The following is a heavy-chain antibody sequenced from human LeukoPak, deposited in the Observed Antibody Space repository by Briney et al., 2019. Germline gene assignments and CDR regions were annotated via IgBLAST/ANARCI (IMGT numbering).Heavy chain of an antibody. Sequence: GGSLRLSCAASGFTFSDYYMSWIRQAPGKGLEWVSAISGSGGSTYYADSVKGRFTISRDNSKNTLYLQMSSLRAEDTAVYYCAKDGVGDYGEPDYWGQGTLVTVSS. CDR1: GFTFSDYY. CDR2: ISGSGGST. CDR3: AKDGVGDYGEPDY. J-gene: IGHJ4*02. V-gene: IGHV3-23*01. D-gene: IGHD4-17*01.